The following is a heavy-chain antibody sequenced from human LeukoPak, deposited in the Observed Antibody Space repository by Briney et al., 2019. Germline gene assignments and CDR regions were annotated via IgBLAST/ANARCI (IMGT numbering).Heavy chain of an antibody. Sequence: SVKVSCKASEGTFSSYAIRWVRQAPGQGLEWMGRIIPILGIANYARKFQGRVTITADKSTSTAYMELSSLRSEDTAVYYCARGRYFTGYSFAVYGMDVWGQGTTVTVSS. CDR2: IIPILGIA. CDR3: ARGRYFTGYSFAVYGMDV. V-gene: IGHV1-69*04. D-gene: IGHD5-18*01. J-gene: IGHJ6*02. CDR1: EGTFSSYA.